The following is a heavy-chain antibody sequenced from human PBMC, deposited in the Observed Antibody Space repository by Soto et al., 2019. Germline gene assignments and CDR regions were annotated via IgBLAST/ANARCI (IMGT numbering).Heavy chain of an antibody. CDR2: MYFNEST. V-gene: IGHV4-59*01. Sequence: SETLSLTCSVSGGSISSYFLHWIRQAPGKGLEWIGYMYFNESTNYNPSLKRRVTISLDTSKTLFSLKLNSVTAADTAIYRCARVHKEAFDILGPGSLVTLSS. CDR1: GGSISSYF. J-gene: IGHJ3*02. CDR3: ARVHKEAFDI.